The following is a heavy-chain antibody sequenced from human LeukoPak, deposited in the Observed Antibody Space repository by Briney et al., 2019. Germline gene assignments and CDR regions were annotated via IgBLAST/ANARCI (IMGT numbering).Heavy chain of an antibody. CDR2: IWYDGSNK. Sequence: GGSLRLSCAASGFTFSSYGMHWVRQAPGKGLEWVAVIWYDGSNKYYADSVKGRFTISRDNSKSTLYLQMNSLRAEDTAVYYCARVWRLGWFDPWGQGTLVTVSS. D-gene: IGHD3-16*01. V-gene: IGHV3-33*01. CDR3: ARVWRLGWFDP. CDR1: GFTFSSYG. J-gene: IGHJ5*02.